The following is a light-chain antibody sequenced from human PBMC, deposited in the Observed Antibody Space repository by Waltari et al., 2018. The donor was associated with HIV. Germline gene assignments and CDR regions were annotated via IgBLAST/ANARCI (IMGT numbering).Light chain of an antibody. CDR2: DVS. V-gene: IGLV2-14*03. CDR3: SSYTRSTRTTAWL. J-gene: IGLJ2*01. Sequence: QSALTQPASVSGAPGQSITISCTGTASDIGDYNYVSWYQQHPGKAPKLVIYDVSNRTSGISTRFSGSKSGTPASLTISGLQAEDEAVYYCSSYTRSTRTTAWLFGGGTRLTVL. CDR1: ASDIGDYNY.